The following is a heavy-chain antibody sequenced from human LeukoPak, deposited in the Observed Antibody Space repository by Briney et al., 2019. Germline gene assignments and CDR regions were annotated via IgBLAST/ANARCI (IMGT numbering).Heavy chain of an antibody. D-gene: IGHD6-13*01. CDR1: GFTFSSYD. Sequence: TGGSLRLSCAPSGFTFSSYDMHWVRPATGEGLEWVSAIGTAGDTYYPGSVKGRFTISRENAKNSLYLQMNSLRAGDTAVYYCARAAAGTLAFDIWGQGTMVTVSS. CDR2: IGTAGDT. CDR3: ARAAAGTLAFDI. V-gene: IGHV3-13*01. J-gene: IGHJ3*02.